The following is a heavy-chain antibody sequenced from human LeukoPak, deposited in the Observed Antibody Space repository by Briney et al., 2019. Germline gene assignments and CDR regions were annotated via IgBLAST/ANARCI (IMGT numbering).Heavy chain of an antibody. CDR3: ARSKLGNNQWYFDL. J-gene: IGHJ2*01. Sequence: SETLSLTCSVSGGSIRSSDDYWGFVRQTPGKGLEWMGSIYYTGSSHYNPSLKSRATISVDTSKNQFSLQLNSVTPEDTAVYYCARSKLGNNQWYFDLWGRGTLVTVSS. V-gene: IGHV4-39*07. CDR1: GGSIRSSDDY. CDR2: IYYTGSS. D-gene: IGHD7-27*01.